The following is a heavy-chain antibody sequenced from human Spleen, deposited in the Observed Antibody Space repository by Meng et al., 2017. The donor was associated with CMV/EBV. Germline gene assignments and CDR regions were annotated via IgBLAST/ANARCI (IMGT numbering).Heavy chain of an antibody. Sequence: TFSSYGISWERQDPGQGLEWMGWINANSGFTHSAQKFQRRVTMTRDTSISTAYMELRRLRSDDTAVYYCAKGMEDFVVEPPTIWVDPWGQGTLVTVSS. V-gene: IGHV1-2*02. CDR2: INANSGFT. D-gene: IGHD1-14*01. CDR1: TFSSYG. CDR3: AKGMEDFVVEPPTIWVDP. J-gene: IGHJ5*02.